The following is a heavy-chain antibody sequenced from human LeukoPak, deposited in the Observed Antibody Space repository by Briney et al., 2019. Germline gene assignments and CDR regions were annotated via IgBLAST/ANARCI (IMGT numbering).Heavy chain of an antibody. J-gene: IGHJ2*01. CDR1: GFTFDDYA. CDR2: ISYNSDTI. D-gene: IGHD2-21*02. V-gene: IGHV3-9*01. CDR3: AKDYCGGDCYSGWYFDL. Sequence: GGSLRLSCAASGFTFDDYAMHWVRQAPGKGLEWVSGISYNSDTIAYADSVKGRFTISRDNAKNSLYLQMNSLRAEDTSLYYCAKDYCGGDCYSGWYFDLWGRGTLVTVSS.